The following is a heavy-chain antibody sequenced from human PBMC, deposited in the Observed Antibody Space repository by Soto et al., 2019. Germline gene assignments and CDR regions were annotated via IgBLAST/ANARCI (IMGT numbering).Heavy chain of an antibody. CDR2: MSYDGVNK. D-gene: IGHD5-12*01. CDR3: AKDQGGYLIVFDY. J-gene: IGHJ4*02. V-gene: IGHV3-30*18. Sequence: QVQLVESGGGVVQPGRSLRLSCAASGFPFSTYGMHWVRQAPGKGLEWVAVMSYDGVNKYYADSVKGRFTISRDSSKNTLYLQMDSLRAEDTAIYYCAKDQGGYLIVFDYWGQGTLVTVSS. CDR1: GFPFSTYG.